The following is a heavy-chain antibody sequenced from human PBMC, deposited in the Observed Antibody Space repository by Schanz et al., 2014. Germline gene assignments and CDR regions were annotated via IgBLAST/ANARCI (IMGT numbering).Heavy chain of an antibody. J-gene: IGHJ4*02. Sequence: QVQLQESGPGLVKPSGTLSLTCAVSGGSISNANWWSWVRQPPGKGLQWIGEVSHSGGTNYNPSLKSRVTISLAVPKTQFSLRLNSVTAADTAVYNCARSVGMVRRYFDSWGQGNLVTVSS. D-gene: IGHD5-18*01. CDR2: VSHSGGT. CDR3: ARSVGMVRRYFDS. V-gene: IGHV4-4*02. CDR1: GGSISNANW.